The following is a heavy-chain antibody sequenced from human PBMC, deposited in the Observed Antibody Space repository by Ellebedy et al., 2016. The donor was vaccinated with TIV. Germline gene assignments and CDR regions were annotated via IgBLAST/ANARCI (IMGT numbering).Heavy chain of an antibody. J-gene: IGHJ4*02. Sequence: SETLSLTXNVSGGYLRTYYWSWIRQSPGKGLEWIGYIYYSGSTGYNPSLKSRVTISVDTSKNQVSLKLRSVTAADTAVYYCARVFTTADSIDYWGQGTLVTVSS. V-gene: IGHV4-59*12. CDR1: GGYLRTYY. D-gene: IGHD1-1*01. CDR3: ARVFTTADSIDY. CDR2: IYYSGST.